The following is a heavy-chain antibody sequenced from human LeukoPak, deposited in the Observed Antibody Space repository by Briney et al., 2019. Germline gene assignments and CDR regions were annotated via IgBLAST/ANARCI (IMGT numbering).Heavy chain of an antibody. J-gene: IGHJ5*02. CDR1: GGSISSYY. CDR2: IYYSGST. Sequence: NPSETLSLTCAVSGGSISSYYWSWIRQPPGKGLEWIGFIYYSGSTNYNPSLKGRVTISVDTSKNQFSLNLSSVTAADTAIYYCARLKDGVFGPWGQGTLVTVSS. CDR3: ARLKDGVFGP. D-gene: IGHD2-8*01. V-gene: IGHV4-59*08.